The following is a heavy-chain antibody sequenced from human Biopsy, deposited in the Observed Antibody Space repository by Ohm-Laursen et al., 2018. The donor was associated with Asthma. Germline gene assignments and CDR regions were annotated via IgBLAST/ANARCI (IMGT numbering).Heavy chain of an antibody. CDR2: ILTKFDIT. CDR3: ARSYDTDSYPVLVLDY. CDR1: GGSFSNFA. D-gene: IGHD3-22*01. J-gene: IGHJ4*02. Sequence: ASVKVFCKASGGSFSNFAFSWVRQAPGHGLEWMGTILTKFDITSYAEKFQGRVTITADKSTSTTYMELSRLRSEDTAVYYCARSYDTDSYPVLVLDYWGQGTLVTVSS. V-gene: IGHV1-69*04.